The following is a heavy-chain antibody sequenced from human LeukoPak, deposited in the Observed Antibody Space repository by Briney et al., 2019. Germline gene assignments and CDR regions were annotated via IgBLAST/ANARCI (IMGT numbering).Heavy chain of an antibody. CDR3: ARVYGDYEGDAFDI. CDR1: GGSISSYY. J-gene: IGHJ3*02. CDR2: IYYSGST. V-gene: IGHV4-59*01. Sequence: SETLSLXCTVSGGSISSYYWSWIRQPPGKGLEWIGYIYYSGSTNYNPSLMSRVTISVDTSKNQFSLKLSSVTAADTAVYYCARVYGDYEGDAFDIWGQGTMVTVSS. D-gene: IGHD4-17*01.